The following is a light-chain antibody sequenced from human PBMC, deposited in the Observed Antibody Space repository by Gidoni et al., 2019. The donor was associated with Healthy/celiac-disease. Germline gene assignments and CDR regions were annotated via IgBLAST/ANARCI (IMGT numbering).Light chain of an antibody. V-gene: IGKV4-1*01. CDR2: WAS. Sequence: DIVMTQSQDSLAVSLGERATINCKSSQSVLYSSNNKNYLAWYQQKQGQPPKLLIYWASTRESGVPDRFSGSGSGTDFTLTISSLQAEDVAVYYCQQYYSTPYTFGQGTKLEIK. CDR1: QSVLYSSNNKNY. CDR3: QQYYSTPYT. J-gene: IGKJ2*01.